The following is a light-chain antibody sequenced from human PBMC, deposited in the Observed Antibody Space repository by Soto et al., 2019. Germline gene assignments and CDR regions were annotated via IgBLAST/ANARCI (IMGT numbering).Light chain of an antibody. Sequence: DIQMTQSPSTLSASVGDRVTITCRASQSISSWLAWYQQKPGKAPKLLIYDASSLESGVPSRFIGSVSGTEFTLTISSLQPDDFATYYCQQYNSYSTFGQGTKVEIK. J-gene: IGKJ1*01. CDR3: QQYNSYST. CDR2: DAS. V-gene: IGKV1-5*01. CDR1: QSISSW.